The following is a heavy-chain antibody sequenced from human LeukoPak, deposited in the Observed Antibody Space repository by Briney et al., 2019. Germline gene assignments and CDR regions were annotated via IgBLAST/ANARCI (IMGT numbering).Heavy chain of an antibody. J-gene: IGHJ5*02. CDR3: ARVEMATTSRFDP. V-gene: IGHV4-34*01. Sequence: PSETLSLTCAVYGGSFSGYYWSWIRQPPGKGLEWIGEINHSGSTYYNPSLKSRVTISVDTSKNQFSLKLSSVTAADTAVYYCARVEMATTSRFDPWGQGTLVTVSS. D-gene: IGHD5-24*01. CDR2: INHSGST. CDR1: GGSFSGYY.